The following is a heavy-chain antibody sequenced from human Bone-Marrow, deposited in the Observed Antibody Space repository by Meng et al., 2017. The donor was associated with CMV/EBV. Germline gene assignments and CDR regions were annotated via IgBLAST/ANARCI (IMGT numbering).Heavy chain of an antibody. Sequence: GESLKISCAASGFTFSTDTIHWVRQAPGKGLEWVAVISYDGSNTYYADFLKGRFTISRDNSQNTLYLQMNSLRPEDTAVYYCARDMYKQLTYYYYYGMDVWGPGPAVTGSS. CDR3: ARDMYKQLTYYYYYGMDV. J-gene: IGHJ6*01. V-gene: IGHV3-30*04. CDR2: ISYDGSNT. CDR1: GFTFSTDT. D-gene: IGHD1-1*01.